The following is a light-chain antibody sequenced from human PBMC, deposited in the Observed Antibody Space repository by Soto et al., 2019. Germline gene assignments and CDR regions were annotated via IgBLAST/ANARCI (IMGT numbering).Light chain of an antibody. J-gene: IGKJ1*01. CDR2: GAS. V-gene: IGKV3-20*01. CDR3: QQYMSSVT. Sequence: EIVLTQSPGSLSLSPGQRATLSSRASQSVDTTFFAWYQNKPGQAPRLLIYGASKRATGIPDRFSGSGSGTDFTLIISRLEPEDFAVYYCQQYMSSVTFGQGTKVEI. CDR1: QSVDTTF.